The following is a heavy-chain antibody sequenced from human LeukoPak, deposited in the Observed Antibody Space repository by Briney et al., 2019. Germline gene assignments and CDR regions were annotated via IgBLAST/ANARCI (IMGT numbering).Heavy chain of an antibody. V-gene: IGHV1-46*01. D-gene: IGHD1-26*01. J-gene: IGHJ6*02. Sequence: ASVKVSCKASGYPFTAYYMHWVRQAPGQGLEWMGIIIPNDGITSNAQKFQGSVTMTRDASITTVYMELSSLRSDDTAVYYCASLGATTIHYYGMDVWGQGTTVTVSS. CDR1: GYPFTAYY. CDR2: IIPNDGIT. CDR3: ASLGATTIHYYGMDV.